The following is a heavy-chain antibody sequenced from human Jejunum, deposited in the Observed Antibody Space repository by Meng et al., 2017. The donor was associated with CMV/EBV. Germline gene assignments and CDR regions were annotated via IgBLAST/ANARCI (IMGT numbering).Heavy chain of an antibody. J-gene: IGHJ4*02. Sequence: RTYRVHWVRRAPGKALEWVAIISYVGSRSYYADSVERRFTVSRDNSKNSLYLQMTSLRTEDTALYYCARDIGTARPWRGNYFDNWGQGTRVTVSS. D-gene: IGHD6-6*01. CDR1: RTYR. CDR2: ISYVGSRS. CDR3: ARDIGTARPWRGNYFDN. V-gene: IGHV3-30*19.